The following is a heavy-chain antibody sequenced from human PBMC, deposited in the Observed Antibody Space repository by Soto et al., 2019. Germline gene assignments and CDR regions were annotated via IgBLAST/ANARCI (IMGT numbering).Heavy chain of an antibody. D-gene: IGHD2-2*01. V-gene: IGHV1-69*12. J-gene: IGHJ6*02. CDR3: ARERSVGYCITTTCTKPFYFSAMDV. CDR1: GGTFTNYA. Sequence: QVQLVQSGAEVKKPGSSLKVSCKASGGTFTNYAFSWVRQAPGQGLEWLGGIIPVFGTPDYAQKFQGRVTITAAESTRTASMELSRLRSDDTAVYYCARERSVGYCITTTCTKPFYFSAMDVWGQGTTVTVSS. CDR2: IIPVFGTP.